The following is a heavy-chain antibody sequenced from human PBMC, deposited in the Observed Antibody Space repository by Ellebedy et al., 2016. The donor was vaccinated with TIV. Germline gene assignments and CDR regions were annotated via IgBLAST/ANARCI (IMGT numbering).Heavy chain of an antibody. CDR2: IGTAGDT. CDR1: GFTFSNYD. V-gene: IGHV3-13*01. CDR3: AREIVDIVSTDWCFDL. J-gene: IGHJ2*01. D-gene: IGHD5/OR15-5a*01. Sequence: GESLKISCAASGFTFSNYDMHWVRQATGKGLEWVSGIGTAGDTYYPDSVKGRFTISRENAQSSLYLQMNSLRDGDTAVYYCAREIVDIVSTDWCFDLWGRGTLVTVAS.